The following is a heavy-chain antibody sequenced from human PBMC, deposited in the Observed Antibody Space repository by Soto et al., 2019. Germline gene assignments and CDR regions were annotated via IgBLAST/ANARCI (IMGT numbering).Heavy chain of an antibody. CDR3: ASAFYGSGSYWGV. Sequence: LSLTCAVYGGSFSGYYWSWIRQPPGKGLEWIGVINHSGSTNYNPSLKSRVTISVDTSKNQFSLKLSSVTAADTAVYYCASAFYGSGSYWGVWGQGTTVTVSS. D-gene: IGHD3-10*01. V-gene: IGHV4-34*01. CDR1: GGSFSGYY. CDR2: INHSGST. J-gene: IGHJ6*02.